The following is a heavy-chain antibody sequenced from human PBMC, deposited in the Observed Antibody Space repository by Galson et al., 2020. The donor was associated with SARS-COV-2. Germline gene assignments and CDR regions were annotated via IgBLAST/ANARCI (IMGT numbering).Heavy chain of an antibody. J-gene: IGHJ4*02. Sequence: GGSLRLSCAASGFIFSNYAMSWVRQAPGKGLEWVSSILSTGSRTYYADSVKGRFTISRDNSQNTLYLQMNILRAEDTAVYYCAKREDYNNNLSVDFASWGQGTLVTVSS. D-gene: IGHD1-1*01. CDR2: ILSTGSRT. CDR1: GFIFSNYA. CDR3: AKREDYNNNLSVDFAS. V-gene: IGHV3-23*01.